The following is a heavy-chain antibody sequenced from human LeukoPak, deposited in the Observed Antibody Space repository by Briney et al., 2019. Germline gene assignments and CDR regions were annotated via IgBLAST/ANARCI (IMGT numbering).Heavy chain of an antibody. J-gene: IGHJ2*01. CDR1: GYTFTSYY. CDR3: ARDTYYYDSSGYYYANWYFDL. Sequence: ASVKVSCKASGYTFTSYYMHWVRQAPGQGLEWMGIINPSGGSTSYAQKFQGRVTMTRDTSTSTVYMELSSLRSEDTAVYYCARDTYYYDSSGYYYANWYFDLWGRGTLVTVSS. CDR2: INPSGGST. V-gene: IGHV1-46*01. D-gene: IGHD3-22*01.